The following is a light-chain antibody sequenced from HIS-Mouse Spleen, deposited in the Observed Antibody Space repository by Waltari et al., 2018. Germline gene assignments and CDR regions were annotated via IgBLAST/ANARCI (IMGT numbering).Light chain of an antibody. CDR2: EDR. CDR1: ALPKKY. J-gene: IGLJ2*01. Sequence: SYELTQPPSVSVSPGQTARITCSGDALPKKYAYGYQQKSGQAPVLVIYEDRKRPSGIPERFSGSSSATMATLTISGAQVEDEADYYCYSTDSSGNHRVFGGGTKLTVL. V-gene: IGLV3-10*01. CDR3: YSTDSSGNHRV.